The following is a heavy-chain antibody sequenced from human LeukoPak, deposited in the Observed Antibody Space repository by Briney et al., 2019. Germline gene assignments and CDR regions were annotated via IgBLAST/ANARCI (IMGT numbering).Heavy chain of an antibody. V-gene: IGHV4-30-2*01. Sequence: PSETLSLTCTVSGGSISSGGYYWSWIRQPPGKGLEWIGYIYHSGSTYYNPSLKSRVIISVDRSKNQFSLKLSSVTAADTAVYYCARGTVVPNFDYWGQGTLVTVSS. J-gene: IGHJ4*02. CDR2: IYHSGST. D-gene: IGHD4-23*01. CDR3: ARGTVVPNFDY. CDR1: GGSISSGGYY.